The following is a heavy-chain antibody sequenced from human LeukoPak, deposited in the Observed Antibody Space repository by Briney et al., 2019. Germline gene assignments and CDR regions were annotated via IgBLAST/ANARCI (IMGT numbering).Heavy chain of an antibody. D-gene: IGHD2-2*01. CDR1: GFTFSSYG. CDR2: ISYDGSNK. CDR3: AKIKAKSAARDY. V-gene: IGHV3-30*18. Sequence: GRSLRLSCAASGFTFSSYGMHWVRQAPGKGLEWVAVISYDGSNKYYADSVKGRFTISRDNSKNTLYLQMNSLRAEDTAVYYCAKIKAKSAARDYWGQGTLVTVSS. J-gene: IGHJ4*02.